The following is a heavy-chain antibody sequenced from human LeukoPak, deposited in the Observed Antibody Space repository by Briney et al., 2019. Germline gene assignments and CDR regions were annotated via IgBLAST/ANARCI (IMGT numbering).Heavy chain of an antibody. CDR3: AKQLGYCSDGSCYFPY. Sequence: GGSLRLSCAASGFTFSSHWMHWVRQAPGKGLVWVSRINSDGSSISYADSVKGRFTISRDNSKSTLCLQMNSLRAEDTAVYYCAKQLGYCSDGSCYFPYWGQGTLVTVSS. D-gene: IGHD2-15*01. CDR2: INSDGSSI. J-gene: IGHJ4*02. V-gene: IGHV3-74*01. CDR1: GFTFSSHW.